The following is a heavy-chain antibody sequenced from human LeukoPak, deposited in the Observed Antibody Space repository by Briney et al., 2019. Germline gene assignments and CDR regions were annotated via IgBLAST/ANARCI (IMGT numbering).Heavy chain of an antibody. CDR2: IYYSGST. CDR3: VAVAGPDEGN. J-gene: IGHJ4*02. CDR1: GVSISSSSYY. Sequence: SETLSLTCTVSGVSISSSSYYWGWLRQPPGKGLEWIGSIYYSGSTYYNPSLKSRVTISVDTSKNQFSLKLSSVTAADTAVYYCVAVAGPDEGNWGQGTLVTVSS. D-gene: IGHD6-19*01. V-gene: IGHV4-39*01.